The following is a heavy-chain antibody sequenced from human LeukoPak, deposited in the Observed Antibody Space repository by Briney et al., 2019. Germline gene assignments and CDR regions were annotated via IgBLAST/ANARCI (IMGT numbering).Heavy chain of an antibody. V-gene: IGHV3-48*03. Sequence: GGSLRLSRAASGFTFSSYEMNWVRQAPGKGLEWVSYISSSGSTIYYADSVKGRFTISRDNAKNSLYLQMNSLRAEDTAVYYCARDRLASDAFDIWGQGTMVTVSS. J-gene: IGHJ3*02. CDR1: GFTFSSYE. D-gene: IGHD6-25*01. CDR3: ARDRLASDAFDI. CDR2: ISSSGSTI.